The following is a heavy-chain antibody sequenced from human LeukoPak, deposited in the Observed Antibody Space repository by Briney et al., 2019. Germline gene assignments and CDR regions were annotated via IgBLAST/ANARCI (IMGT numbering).Heavy chain of an antibody. J-gene: IGHJ4*02. CDR3: ARDGGLHTNFDY. D-gene: IGHD2-15*01. CDR1: GFTFRNYW. V-gene: IGHV3-7*01. CDR2: TKPDGTAE. Sequence: PGGSLRLSCAASGFTFRNYWMGWVRQAPGKGLEWVANTKPDGTAEYYADSVRGRFTTSRDNANNFLYLQMNSLGGEDTAVYYCARDGGLHTNFDYWGQGTLVTVSS.